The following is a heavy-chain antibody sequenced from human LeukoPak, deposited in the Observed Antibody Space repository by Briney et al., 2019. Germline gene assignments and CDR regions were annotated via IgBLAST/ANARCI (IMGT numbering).Heavy chain of an antibody. V-gene: IGHV1-18*01. D-gene: IGHD3-10*01. CDR1: GYTFTSYG. CDR3: ARVRFNVTMVRGVAGHWFDP. CDR2: ISGYNGNT. J-gene: IGHJ5*02. Sequence: ASVKVSCKASGYTFTSYGVSWVRQAPGQGLEWVGWISGYNGNTNYAQKLQDRVTMTTDTSTTTAYMELRSLRSDDTAVYYCARVRFNVTMVRGVAGHWFDPWGQGTLVTVSS.